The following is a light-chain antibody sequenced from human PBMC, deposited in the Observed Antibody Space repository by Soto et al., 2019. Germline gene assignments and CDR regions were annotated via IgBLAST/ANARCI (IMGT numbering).Light chain of an antibody. J-gene: IGKJ4*01. CDR2: DAS. Sequence: EIVLTQSPATLSLSPGERATLSCRASQSVSSYLAWYQQKPGQAPRLLIHDASNRATGIPARFSGSGSGTDFTLTISSLEPEDFAVYYCQQRSNWPLTLGGGTKVDIK. CDR1: QSVSSY. V-gene: IGKV3-11*01. CDR3: QQRSNWPLT.